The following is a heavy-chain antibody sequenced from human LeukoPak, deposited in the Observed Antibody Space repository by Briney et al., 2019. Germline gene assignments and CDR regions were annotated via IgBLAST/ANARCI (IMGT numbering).Heavy chain of an antibody. CDR1: GGTFSSYA. Sequence: ASVKVSCKASGGTFSSYAISWVRQAPGQGLEWMGWINTNTGNPTYAQGFTGRFVFSLDTSVSTAYLQISSLKAEDTAVYYCVRGLAAVAGTPSYYYYGMDVWGQGTTVTVSS. J-gene: IGHJ6*02. CDR2: INTNTGNP. V-gene: IGHV7-4-1*02. CDR3: VRGLAAVAGTPSYYYYGMDV. D-gene: IGHD6-19*01.